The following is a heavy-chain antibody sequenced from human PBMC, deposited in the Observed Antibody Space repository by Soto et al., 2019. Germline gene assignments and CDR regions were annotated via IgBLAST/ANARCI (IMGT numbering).Heavy chain of an antibody. CDR2: ISDTGTYT. CDR3: TRDITYFYDITGYTKD. V-gene: IGHV3-11*06. J-gene: IGHJ4*02. CDR1: GFVFSDYY. D-gene: IGHD3-22*01. Sequence: QVQLVESGGGLVRPGGSLRLSCRASGFVFSDYYMSWIRQAPGKGLEWLAFISDTGTYTNYADFVKGRFTISRDNDRNSVDLQMDGLSGEATAVYYCTRDITYFYDITGYTKDWGQGIQVTVSS.